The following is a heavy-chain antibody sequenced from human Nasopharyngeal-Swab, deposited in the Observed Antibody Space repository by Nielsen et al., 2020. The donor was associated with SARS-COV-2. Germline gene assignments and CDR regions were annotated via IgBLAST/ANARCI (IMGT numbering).Heavy chain of an antibody. J-gene: IGHJ3*02. Sequence: SETLSLTCAVYGGSFSGYYWSWIRQPPGKGLEWIGEINHSGSTNYNPSLKSRVTISVDTSKNQFSLKLSSVTAADTAVYYCARDLPSFRALDIWGQGTMVTVSS. CDR1: GGSFSGYY. V-gene: IGHV4-34*01. CDR3: ARDLPSFRALDI. CDR2: INHSGST.